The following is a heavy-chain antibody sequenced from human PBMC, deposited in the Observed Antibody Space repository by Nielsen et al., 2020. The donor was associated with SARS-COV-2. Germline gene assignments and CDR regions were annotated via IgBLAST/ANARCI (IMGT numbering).Heavy chain of an antibody. J-gene: IGHJ4*02. CDR2: ISSSSSYI. CDR1: GFTFSSYW. CDR3: ARDRIAVAGGDY. D-gene: IGHD6-19*01. Sequence: GGSLRLSCAASGFTFSSYWMNWVRQAPGKGLEWVSSISSSSSYIYYADSVKGRFTISRDNAKNSLYLQMNSLRAEDTAVYYCARDRIAVAGGDYWGQGTLVTVSS. V-gene: IGHV3-21*01.